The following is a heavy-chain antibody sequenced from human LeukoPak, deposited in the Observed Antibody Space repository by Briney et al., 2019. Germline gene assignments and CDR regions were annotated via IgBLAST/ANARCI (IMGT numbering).Heavy chain of an antibody. D-gene: IGHD3-22*01. V-gene: IGHV3-23*01. Sequence: QSGGSLRLSCAASGFTFSSYGMSWVRQAPGKGLEWVSAISGSGGSTYYADSVKGRFTISRDNSKNTLYLQMNSLRAEDTAVYYCAKDPVSVGDSSGYYSDAFDIWGQGTMITVSS. CDR3: AKDPVSVGDSSGYYSDAFDI. CDR2: ISGSGGST. CDR1: GFTFSSYG. J-gene: IGHJ3*02.